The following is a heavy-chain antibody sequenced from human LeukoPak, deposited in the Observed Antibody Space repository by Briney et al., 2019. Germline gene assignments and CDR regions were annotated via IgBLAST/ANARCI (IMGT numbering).Heavy chain of an antibody. V-gene: IGHV3-15*01. CDR3: SWEGA. J-gene: IGHJ5*02. D-gene: IGHD1-26*01. Sequence: GGSLRLSCAASGFTFSNAWMSWVRQAPGKGLEWVGRIKSKSDGGTIDYAAPVKGRFTISRDESKNMLHLQMNRLKIEDTAVYYASWEGAWGQGTLVTVSS. CDR2: IKSKSDGGTI. CDR1: GFTFSNAW.